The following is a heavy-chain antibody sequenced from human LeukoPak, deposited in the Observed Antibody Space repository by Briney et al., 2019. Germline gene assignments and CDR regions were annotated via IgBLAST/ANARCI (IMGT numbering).Heavy chain of an antibody. CDR1: GFTVSSNY. CDR3: ARDTYDFWSGYYGHYYYGMDV. D-gene: IGHD3-3*01. V-gene: IGHV3-53*01. CDR2: IYSGGST. Sequence: GGSLRLSCAASGFTVSSNYMSWVRQAPGKGLEWVSVIYSGGSTYYADSVKGRFTISRDNSKNTLYLQMNSLRAEDTAVYYCARDTYDFWSGYYGHYYYGMDVWGQGTTVTVSS. J-gene: IGHJ6*02.